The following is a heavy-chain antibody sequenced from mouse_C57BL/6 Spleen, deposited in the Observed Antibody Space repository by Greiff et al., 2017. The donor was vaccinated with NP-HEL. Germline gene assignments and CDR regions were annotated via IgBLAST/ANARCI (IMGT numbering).Heavy chain of an antibody. CDR1: GYAFSSSW. CDR2: IYPGDGDT. D-gene: IGHD2-4*01. J-gene: IGHJ2*01. CDR3: ARRMITRDWLFDY. Sequence: VKLVESGPELVKPGASVKISCKASGYAFSSSWMNWVKQRPGKGLEWIGRIYPGDGDTNYIGKFKGKATLTADKSSSTAYMQLSRLTSEDSAVYFCARRMITRDWLFDYWGQGTTLTVSS. V-gene: IGHV1-82*01.